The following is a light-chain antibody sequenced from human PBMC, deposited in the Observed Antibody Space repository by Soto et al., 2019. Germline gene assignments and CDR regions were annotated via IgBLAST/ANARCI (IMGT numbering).Light chain of an antibody. J-gene: IGKJ1*01. CDR3: LQHNSYIGTWK. CDR2: AAS. Sequence: DIQMTQSPSSLSASVGDRVTITFLASQFIRNDLVWYQQKPGKAPKRLIYAASSLQSGVPSRFSGSGSGTEFTLTISGLQPEDFATYFCLQHNSYIGTWKFGQGTKVDIK. CDR1: QFIRND. V-gene: IGKV1-17*01.